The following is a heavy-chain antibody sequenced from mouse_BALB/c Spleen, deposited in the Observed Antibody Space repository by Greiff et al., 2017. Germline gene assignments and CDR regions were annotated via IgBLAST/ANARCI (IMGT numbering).Heavy chain of an antibody. J-gene: IGHJ4*01. CDR2: FYPGDGDT. V-gene: IGHV1-80*01. CDR1: GYAFSSYW. CDR3: ARSTEGARDN. Sequence: VQLQQSGAELVRPGSSVKISCKASGYAFSSYWMNWVKQRPGQGFVWFGQFYPGDGDTNYNGKFKGKATLTADKSSSTAYMQLSSLTSEDSAVYFCARSTEGARDNWGQGTSVTVSS.